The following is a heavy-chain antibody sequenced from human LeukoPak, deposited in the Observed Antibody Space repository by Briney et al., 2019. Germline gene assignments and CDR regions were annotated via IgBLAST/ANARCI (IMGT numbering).Heavy chain of an antibody. V-gene: IGHV4-59*08. CDR1: GGSISGQY. J-gene: IGHJ5*02. D-gene: IGHD3-3*01. CDR2: VSYSGNT. Sequence: SETLSLTCTVPGGSISGQYWSWIRQPPGRGLEWIGYVSYSGNTNYNPSLKSRVTISVDTSKNQFSLKLNSMTAADTSVYYCARLRFLEWLFPWFDPWGQGTLVTVSS. CDR3: ARLRFLEWLFPWFDP.